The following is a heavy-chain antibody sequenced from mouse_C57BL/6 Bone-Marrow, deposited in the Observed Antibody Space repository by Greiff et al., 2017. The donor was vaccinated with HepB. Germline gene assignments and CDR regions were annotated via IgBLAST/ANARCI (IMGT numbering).Heavy chain of an antibody. V-gene: IGHV1-5*01. D-gene: IGHD3-2*02. Sequence: EVQLQQSGTVLARPGASVKMSCKTSGYTFTSYWMHWVKQRPGQGLEWIGAIYPGNSDTSYNQKFKGKAKLTAVTSASTAYMELSSLTNEDSAVYYCTRWGTAQASYAMDYWGQGTSVTVSS. CDR3: TRWGTAQASYAMDY. CDR2: IYPGNSDT. CDR1: GYTFTSYW. J-gene: IGHJ4*01.